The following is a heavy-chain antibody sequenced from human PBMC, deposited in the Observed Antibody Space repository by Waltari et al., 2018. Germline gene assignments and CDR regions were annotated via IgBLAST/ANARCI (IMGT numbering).Heavy chain of an antibody. CDR3: ASYPRRKFIAAAGTRGSVAFDI. V-gene: IGHV4-34*01. Sequence: QVQLQQWGAGLLKPSETLSLTCAVYGGSFSGYYWSWIRQPPGKGLERIGEINHSGSTNYNPSLKSGVTISVDTSKNQFSLKLSSVPAADTVVYYCASYPRRKFIAAAGTRGSVAFDIWGQGTMVTVSS. J-gene: IGHJ3*02. CDR2: INHSGST. D-gene: IGHD6-13*01. CDR1: GGSFSGYY.